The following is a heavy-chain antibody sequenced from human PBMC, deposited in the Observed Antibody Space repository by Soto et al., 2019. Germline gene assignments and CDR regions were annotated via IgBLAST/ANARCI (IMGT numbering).Heavy chain of an antibody. CDR3: ATYYYGSGSYFDY. CDR1: GGSISSGGYY. J-gene: IGHJ4*02. CDR2: IYHSDST. Sequence: QVQLQASGPGLVKPSETLSLTCTVSGGSISSGGYYWSWIRQHPGKGLEWIGYIYHSDSTHYNPSLKCRVIISVDTSKSQFSLDLSSVTAADTAVYYCATYYYGSGSYFDYWGQGTLVTVSS. V-gene: IGHV4-31*03. D-gene: IGHD3-10*01.